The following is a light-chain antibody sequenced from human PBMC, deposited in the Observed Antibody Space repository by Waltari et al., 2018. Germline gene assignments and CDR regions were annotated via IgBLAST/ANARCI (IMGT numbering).Light chain of an antibody. CDR3: QRYNNSPFT. CDR1: QSVSGS. V-gene: IGKV3-20*01. Sequence: VMLTQSPATLSLSPGERTTPSCRASQSVSGSLACYQQKPGQAPRLLIYGASNRAAGIPDRFSGSGSGTDFTLTISNLEPEDVAVYYCQRYNNSPFTFGPGTKLDIK. CDR2: GAS. J-gene: IGKJ3*01.